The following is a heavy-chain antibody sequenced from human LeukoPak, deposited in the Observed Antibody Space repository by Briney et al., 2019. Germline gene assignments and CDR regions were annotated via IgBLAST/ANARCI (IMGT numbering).Heavy chain of an antibody. CDR2: IPYSGRT. Sequence: PRTLSPTPTVSGGATTSSDYYCAWIRPPPRTCLEWIVAIPYSGRTFYHPPLNSRLTVSAHTSSNPFYIELRSAPAADPAVYYCARASGVLPSFEWANWFDTWGQGSLVTVSS. D-gene: IGHD3-9*01. V-gene: IGHV4-39*01. J-gene: IGHJ5*02. CDR3: ARASGVLPSFEWANWFDT. CDR1: GGATTSSDYY.